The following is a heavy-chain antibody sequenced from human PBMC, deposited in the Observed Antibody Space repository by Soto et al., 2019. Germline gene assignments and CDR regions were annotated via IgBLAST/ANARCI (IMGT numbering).Heavy chain of an antibody. CDR1: GFTFEDYA. CDR2: MNWNGVNK. CDR3: AKDADRLGELWGYFQN. Sequence: EVQLVESGGGLEQPGRSLRLSCAASGFTFEDYAMHWVRQAPGKGLEWVSGMNWNGVNKGYADSVLGRLTIYRDNAKKSLYLEMNYLRPEDTAFYYCAKDADRLGELWGYFQNWGQGTLVTVSS. J-gene: IGHJ1*01. V-gene: IGHV3-9*01. D-gene: IGHD3-16*01.